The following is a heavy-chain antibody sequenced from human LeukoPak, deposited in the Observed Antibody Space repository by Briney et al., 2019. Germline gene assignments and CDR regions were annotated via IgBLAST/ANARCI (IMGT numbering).Heavy chain of an antibody. D-gene: IGHD5-18*01. CDR2: ISSDSSTI. Sequence: GGSLRLSCAASGFTFSTYSINWVRQAPGKGLEWVSYISSDSSTIYYADSLKGRFTISRDNAKNSLSLLMNSLRAEDTAVYYCARDLSSRGYTYGTPAFTFDIWAKGQWSPSLQ. CDR1: GFTFSTYS. J-gene: IGHJ3*02. V-gene: IGHV3-48*01. CDR3: ARDLSSRGYTYGTPAFTFDI.